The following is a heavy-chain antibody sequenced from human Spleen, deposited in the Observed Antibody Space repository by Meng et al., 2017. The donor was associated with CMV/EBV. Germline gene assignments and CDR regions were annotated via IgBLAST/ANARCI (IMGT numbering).Heavy chain of an antibody. Sequence: SETLSLTCTVSGGSISSHYWSWIRQHPGQGLEWIGYISYSGSIHYNPSLKSRVSISVDTSKNQFSLKLSSVTAADTAVYYCARGGWSSSWYGAFDIWGQGTMVTVSS. CDR3: ARGGWSSSWYGAFDI. CDR2: ISYSGSI. D-gene: IGHD6-13*01. J-gene: IGHJ3*02. CDR1: GGSISSHY. V-gene: IGHV4-59*11.